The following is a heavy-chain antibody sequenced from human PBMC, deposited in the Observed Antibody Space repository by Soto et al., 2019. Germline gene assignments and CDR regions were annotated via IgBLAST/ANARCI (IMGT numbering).Heavy chain of an antibody. CDR1: GGPFSNYG. D-gene: IGHD3-22*01. Sequence: SVKVSCKVSGGPFSNYGLSWVRQAPGQGLEWMGGIVPESATTYSTQRLRGRVTFSADPSTSTGYMDLHSLTSEDTAVYYCARDYYDSSGPYSWGAFDIWGQGTMVTVSS. V-gene: IGHV1-69*13. CDR3: ARDYYDSSGPYSWGAFDI. CDR2: IVPESATT. J-gene: IGHJ3*02.